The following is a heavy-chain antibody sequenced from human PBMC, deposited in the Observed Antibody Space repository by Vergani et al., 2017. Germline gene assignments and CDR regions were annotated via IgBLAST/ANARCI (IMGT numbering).Heavy chain of an antibody. J-gene: IGHJ6*03. CDR2: IKSKTDGGTT. Sequence: EVQLVESGGGLVQPGGSLRLSCAASGFTFSNAWMSWVRQAPGKGLEWVGRIKSKTDGGTTDYAAPVKGRFTISRDDSKNTLYLQMNSLKTEDTAVYYCTTVLRSRWLLFYYYYYMDVWGKGTTVTVSS. D-gene: IGHD5-24*01. CDR3: TTVLRSRWLLFYYYYYMDV. CDR1: GFTFSNAW. V-gene: IGHV3-15*01.